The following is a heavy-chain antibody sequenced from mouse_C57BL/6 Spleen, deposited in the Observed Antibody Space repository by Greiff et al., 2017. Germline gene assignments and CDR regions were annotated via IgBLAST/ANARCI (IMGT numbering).Heavy chain of an antibody. CDR2: IYPRSGNT. Sequence: VQLQESGAELARPGASVKLSCKASGYTFTSYGISWVKQRTGQGLEWIGEIYPRSGNTYYNEKFKGKATLTADKSSSTAYLELRSLTSEDSAVYFCARYGLDWYFDVWGTGTTVTVSA. V-gene: IGHV1-81*01. CDR3: ARYGLDWYFDV. J-gene: IGHJ1*03. D-gene: IGHD1-1*02. CDR1: GYTFTSYG.